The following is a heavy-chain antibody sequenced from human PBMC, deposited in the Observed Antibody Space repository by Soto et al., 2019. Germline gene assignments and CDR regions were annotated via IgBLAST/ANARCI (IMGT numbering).Heavy chain of an antibody. CDR1: GGSISSSSYY. Sequence: QLQLQESGPGLVKPSETLSLTCTVSGGSISSSSYYWGWIRQPPGKGLEWIGSIYYSGSTYYNPSLKSRVTISVDTSKNQFSLKLSSVTAADTAVYYCARLSVWLPLDYWGQGTLVTVSS. CDR3: ARLSVWLPLDY. D-gene: IGHD3-22*01. V-gene: IGHV4-39*01. J-gene: IGHJ4*02. CDR2: IYYSGST.